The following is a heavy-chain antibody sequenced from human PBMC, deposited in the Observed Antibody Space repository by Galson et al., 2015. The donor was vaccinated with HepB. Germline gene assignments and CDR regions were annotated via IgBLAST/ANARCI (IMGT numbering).Heavy chain of an antibody. D-gene: IGHD6-19*01. V-gene: IGHV1-18*01. J-gene: IGHJ4*02. CDR2: ISAYNGNT. Sequence: SVKVSCKASGYTFTSYGISWVRQAPGQGLEWMGWISAYNGNTNYAQKLQDRVTMTTDTSTSTAYMELRSLRSDDTAVYFCARDLGEYSSGWGEPFDYWGQGTLVTVSS. CDR1: GYTFTSYG. CDR3: ARDLGEYSSGWGEPFDY.